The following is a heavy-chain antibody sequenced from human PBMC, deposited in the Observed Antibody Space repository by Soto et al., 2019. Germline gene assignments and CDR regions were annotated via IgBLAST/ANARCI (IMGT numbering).Heavy chain of an antibody. V-gene: IGHV3-30*04. CDR2: ISYDGSYK. Sequence: QVQVVESGGGVVQPGRSLRLSCAASGFTFSAYAMHWVHQAPGKGLEWVAFISYDGSYKYNADSVKGRFTISRDNSKNTLYLQMDSLRPEDTAVYYCARAAEVSGSYYSLGYWGQGTLVTVSS. CDR1: GFTFSAYA. CDR3: ARAAEVSGSYYSLGY. J-gene: IGHJ4*02. D-gene: IGHD1-26*01.